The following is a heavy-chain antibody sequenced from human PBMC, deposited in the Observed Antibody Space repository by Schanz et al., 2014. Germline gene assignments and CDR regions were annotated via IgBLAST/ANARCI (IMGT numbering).Heavy chain of an antibody. Sequence: QVQLVSFGGGVVQPGRSLRLSCAASGFTFSSYGMHWVRQAPGKGLEWVAVIWYDGNNKFYASSVKGRFIISRDNSKNTLDLQMNSLRDEDTALYYCAKDMHKDYGGKPQAFDIWGQGTMVTVSS. CDR2: IWYDGNNK. D-gene: IGHD4-17*01. CDR3: AKDMHKDYGGKPQAFDI. V-gene: IGHV3-33*06. J-gene: IGHJ3*02. CDR1: GFTFSSYG.